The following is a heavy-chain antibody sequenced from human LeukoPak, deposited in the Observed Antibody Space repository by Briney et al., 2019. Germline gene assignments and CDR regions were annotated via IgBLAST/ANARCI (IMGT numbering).Heavy chain of an antibody. CDR2: ISGSDGST. CDR3: ANPVVPAAIASDY. D-gene: IGHD2-2*02. V-gene: IGHV3-23*01. CDR1: GFTFSSYA. J-gene: IGHJ4*02. Sequence: GGSLRLSCAASGFTFSSYAMSWVRQAPGKGLEWVSAISGSDGSTYYADSVKGRFTISRDNSKNTLYLQMNSLRAEDTAVYYCANPVVPAAIASDYWGQGTLVTVSS.